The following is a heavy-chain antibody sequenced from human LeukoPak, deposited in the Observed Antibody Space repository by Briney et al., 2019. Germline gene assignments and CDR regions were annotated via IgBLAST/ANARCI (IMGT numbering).Heavy chain of an antibody. V-gene: IGHV3-7*01. CDR2: IKQDGSEK. Sequence: GGSLRLSCAASGFTFSSYEMNWVRQAPGKGLEWVANIKQDGSEKYYVDSVKGRFTISRDNAKNSLYLQMNSLRAEDTAVYYCARVRSNYYDSSGYYYRPYDWFDPWGQGTLVTVSS. CDR1: GFTFSSYE. D-gene: IGHD3-22*01. CDR3: ARVRSNYYDSSGYYYRPYDWFDP. J-gene: IGHJ5*02.